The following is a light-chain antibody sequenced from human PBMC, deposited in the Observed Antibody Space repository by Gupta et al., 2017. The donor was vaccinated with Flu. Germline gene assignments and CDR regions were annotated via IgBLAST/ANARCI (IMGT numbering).Light chain of an antibody. CDR3: AAWDDSLTALSADDSLTGLWV. Sequence: WYQQLPGTAPRLLIYNDNQRPSGVPDRFSGSKSGTSAALAIGGLQSEDEADYYCAAWDDSLTALSADDSLTGLWVVGGGTKLTVL. V-gene: IGLV1-44*01. CDR2: NDN. J-gene: IGLJ3*02.